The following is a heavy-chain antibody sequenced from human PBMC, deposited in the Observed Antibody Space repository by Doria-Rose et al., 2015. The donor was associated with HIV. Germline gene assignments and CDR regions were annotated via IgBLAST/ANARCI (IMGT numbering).Heavy chain of an antibody. V-gene: IGHV4-39*07. CDR2: FYFSGST. D-gene: IGHD1-26*01. J-gene: IGHJ4*02. Sequence: QVQLQESGPRLVKPSETLSLTCTVSGGSFSSSYHWGWIRQTPEKGLEWIGNFYFSGSTYYNPSLKSRVTMSVDTSKTQFSLRLSSVTAAGTAVYYCARDGIVRAISYFAYWGQGILVTVSP. CDR3: ARDGIVRAISYFAY. CDR1: GGSFSSSYH.